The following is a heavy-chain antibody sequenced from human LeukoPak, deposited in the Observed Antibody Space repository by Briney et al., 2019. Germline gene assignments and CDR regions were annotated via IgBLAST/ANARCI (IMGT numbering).Heavy chain of an antibody. J-gene: IGHJ4*02. CDR2: IKQDGSAK. CDR1: GFTFSDYW. V-gene: IGHV3-7*01. Sequence: GGSLRLSCTASGFTFSDYWMTWVRQAPGKGLEWVANIKQDGSAKYYVDSVKGRFTISRDNAKNSLYLQMDSLRVEDTATYYCARWRGSTSERSDYWGQGTLVTVSS. D-gene: IGHD2-2*01. CDR3: ARWRGSTSERSDY.